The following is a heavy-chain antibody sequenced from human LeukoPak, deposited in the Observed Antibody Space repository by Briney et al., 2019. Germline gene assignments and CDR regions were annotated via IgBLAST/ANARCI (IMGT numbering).Heavy chain of an antibody. Sequence: ASVKVSCKASGYTFTGYYMHWVRQAPGQGLEWMGWINPNSGGTNYAQKFQGWVTMTRDTSISTAYMELSRLRSDDTAVYYCARDLSAGGSPEGKNTFDTWGQGTMVTVSS. V-gene: IGHV1-2*04. CDR2: INPNSGGT. D-gene: IGHD6-13*01. CDR3: ARDLSAGGSPEGKNTFDT. CDR1: GYTFTGYY. J-gene: IGHJ3*02.